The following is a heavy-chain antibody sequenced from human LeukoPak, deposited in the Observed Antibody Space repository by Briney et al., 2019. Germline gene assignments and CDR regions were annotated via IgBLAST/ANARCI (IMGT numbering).Heavy chain of an antibody. CDR2: ISGSGGST. D-gene: IGHD4-17*01. V-gene: IGHV3-23*01. Sequence: PGGSLRLSCTTSKFNFNSYGMTWVRQAPGKGLEWVSSISGSGGSTQYAASVQGRFTISRDNSKNTLYLQMNSLRAEDTAVYYCAKDPNGDYIGTFGIWGQGTMVTVSS. CDR3: AKDPNGDYIGTFGI. J-gene: IGHJ3*02. CDR1: KFNFNSYG.